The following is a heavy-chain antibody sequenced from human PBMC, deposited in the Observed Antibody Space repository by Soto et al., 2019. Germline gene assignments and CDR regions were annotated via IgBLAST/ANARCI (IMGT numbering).Heavy chain of an antibody. V-gene: IGHV4-4*01. CDR1: GIYLTRGNW. CDR3: ARLVYHTRLKYMYLDF. Sequence: VTLCLPCARSGIYLTRGNWWPWVRPSPHRGLEYVGEIVHDGTANYYPSFVRRVAMSVDTSRNLFSLKLPSVTAADTAVYCCARLVYHTRLKYMYLDFWGPGTLVTVSS. D-gene: IGHD6-6*01. CDR2: IVHDGTA. J-gene: IGHJ4*02.